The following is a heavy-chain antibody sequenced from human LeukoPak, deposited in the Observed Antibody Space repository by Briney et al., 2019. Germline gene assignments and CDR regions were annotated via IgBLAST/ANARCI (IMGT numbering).Heavy chain of an antibody. Sequence: SETLSLTCTVSGGSNSTENYDWPSIRQPPGKGLEWIGNIYYPGSANYNPSLTGRVTISVDTLKNQFSLRLTSMTAADTAVYYCVVDGAMDHWSQGTLVTVSS. CDR3: VVDGAMDH. J-gene: IGHJ4*02. D-gene: IGHD3-16*01. CDR2: IYYPGSA. CDR1: GGSNSTENYD. V-gene: IGHV4-39*01.